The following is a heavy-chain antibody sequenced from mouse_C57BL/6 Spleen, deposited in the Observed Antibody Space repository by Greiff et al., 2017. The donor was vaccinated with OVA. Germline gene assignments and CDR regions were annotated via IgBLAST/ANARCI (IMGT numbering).Heavy chain of an antibody. CDR1: GFTFSDYY. CDR2: ISNGGGST. J-gene: IGHJ3*01. D-gene: IGHD2-4*01. Sequence: EVMLVESGGGLVQPGGSLKLSCAASGFTFSDYYMYWVRQTPEKRLEWVAYISNGGGSTYYPDTVTGRFTFSRNNAKNTLYLQMSRLKSEDTAMYYCARHYDYDGAYWGQGTLVTVSA. V-gene: IGHV5-12*01. CDR3: ARHYDYDGAY.